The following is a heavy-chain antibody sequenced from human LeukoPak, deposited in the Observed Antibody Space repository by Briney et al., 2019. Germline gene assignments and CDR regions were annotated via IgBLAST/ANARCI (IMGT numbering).Heavy chain of an antibody. Sequence: GGSLRLSCAASGFTVTTNHMSWVRQAPGKGLEWVSSISDGGWTAYTDSVKGRFFISRETATNTLYLQMNSLRVEDTAVYYCAKECDYGNTSHMPCYWGQGTLVTVSS. J-gene: IGHJ4*02. CDR1: GFTVTTNH. CDR2: ISDGGWT. CDR3: AKECDYGNTSHMPCY. D-gene: IGHD4-17*01. V-gene: IGHV3-53*01.